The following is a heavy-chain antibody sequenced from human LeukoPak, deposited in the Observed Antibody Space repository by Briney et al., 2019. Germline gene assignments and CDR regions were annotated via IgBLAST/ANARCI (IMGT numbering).Heavy chain of an antibody. CDR1: GGSISSYY. D-gene: IGHD1-14*01. J-gene: IGHJ5*02. CDR3: ARGGTGGNWFDP. CDR2: IYYSGST. V-gene: IGHV4-59*01. Sequence: PSETLSLTCTVSGGSISSYYWSWIRQPPGKGLGWIGYIYYSGSTNYNPSLKSRVTISVDTSKNQFSLKLSSVTAADTAVYYCARGGTGGNWFDPWGQGTLVTVSS.